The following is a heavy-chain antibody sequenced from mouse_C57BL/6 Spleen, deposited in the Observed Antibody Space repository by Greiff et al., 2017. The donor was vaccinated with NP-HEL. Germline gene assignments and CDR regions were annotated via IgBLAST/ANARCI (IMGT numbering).Heavy chain of an antibody. V-gene: IGHV5-4*01. CDR1: GFTFSSYA. CDR3: ARIYYGSSPWYFDV. CDR2: ISDGGSYT. J-gene: IGHJ1*03. Sequence: EVQLMESGGGLVKPGGSLKLSCAASGFTFSSYAMSWVRQTPEKRLEWVATISDGGSYTYYPDNVKGRFTISRDNAKNNLYLQMSHLKSEDTAMYYCARIYYGSSPWYFDVWGTGTTVTVSS. D-gene: IGHD1-1*01.